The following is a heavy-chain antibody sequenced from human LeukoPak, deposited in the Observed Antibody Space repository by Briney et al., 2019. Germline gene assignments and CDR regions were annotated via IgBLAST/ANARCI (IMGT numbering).Heavy chain of an antibody. J-gene: IGHJ4*02. D-gene: IGHD4-23*01. CDR1: GFTFSAYA. Sequence: GGSLRLSCAASGFTFSAYAMSWVRQAPGKGLEWVSAVLSGHVTYYADSVKGRFAISKDSSTNTVYLQMNSLRAEDTAVYYCAKHQYSGGGTFGYWGQGTLVTVSS. CDR3: AKHQYSGGGTFGY. CDR2: VLSGHVT. V-gene: IGHV3-23*01.